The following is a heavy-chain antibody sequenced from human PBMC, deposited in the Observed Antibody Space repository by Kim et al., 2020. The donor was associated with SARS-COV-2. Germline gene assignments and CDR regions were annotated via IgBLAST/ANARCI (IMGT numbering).Heavy chain of an antibody. D-gene: IGHD1-26*01. CDR1: GYTFTGYY. V-gene: IGHV1-2*02. J-gene: IGHJ5*02. Sequence: ASVKVSCKASGYTFTGYYMHWVRQAPGQGLEWMGWINPNSGGTNYAQKFQGRVTMTRDTSISTAYMELSRLRSDDTAVYYCARDGGSYYGWFDPWGQGTLVTVSS. CDR2: INPNSGGT. CDR3: ARDGGSYYGWFDP.